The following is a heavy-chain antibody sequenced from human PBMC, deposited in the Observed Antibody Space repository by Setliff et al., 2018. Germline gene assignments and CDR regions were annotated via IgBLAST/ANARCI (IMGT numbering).Heavy chain of an antibody. CDR1: GYSFTDYY. J-gene: IGHJ6*03. Sequence: ASVKVSCKASGYSFTDYYMHWVRQVPGRGLEWMGWINPKSGGTRYAQKFQGRITLTADKSTSTAYMELSSLRSEDTAVYYCARSAITGTTKKYYYYMDVWGQGTTVTVSS. CDR3: ARSAITGTTKKYYYYMDV. CDR2: INPKSGGT. V-gene: IGHV1-2*02. D-gene: IGHD1-7*01.